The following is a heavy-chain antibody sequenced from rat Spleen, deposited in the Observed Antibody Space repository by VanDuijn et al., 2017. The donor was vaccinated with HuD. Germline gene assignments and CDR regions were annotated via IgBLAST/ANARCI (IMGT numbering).Heavy chain of an antibody. D-gene: IGHD4-3*01. J-gene: IGHJ3*01. Sequence: EVQLVESDGGLVQPGRSLKLSCAASRFTFSNYYMAWVRQAPTKGLEWVASISPSGVPYYRDSVKGRFTVSRENAKSPLYFLMDSLRSEDTATYYCVRQDTSGYSNWFTYWGQGTLVTVSS. CDR2: ISPSGVP. V-gene: IGHV5-25*01. CDR3: VRQDTSGYSNWFTY. CDR1: RFTFSNYY.